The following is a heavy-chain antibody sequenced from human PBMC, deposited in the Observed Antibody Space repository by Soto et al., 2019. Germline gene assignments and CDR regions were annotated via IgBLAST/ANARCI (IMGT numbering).Heavy chain of an antibody. J-gene: IGHJ2*01. CDR1: GYTLTSYD. CDR3: ARVHTVTTYFDV. V-gene: IGHV1-8*01. CDR2: MNPNSGNT. Sequence: QVQLVQSGAEVGKPGASVKVSCKASGYTLTSYDINWVRQASGQGLEWMGWMNPNSGNTGSAQRFQGRLTMTRTTSINTAYMELTSLTSEDAAVYYCARVHTVTTYFDVWGHGTLVAVSS. D-gene: IGHD4-17*01.